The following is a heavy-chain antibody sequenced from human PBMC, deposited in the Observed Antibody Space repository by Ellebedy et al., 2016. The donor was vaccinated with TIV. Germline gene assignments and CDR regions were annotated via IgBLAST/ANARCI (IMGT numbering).Heavy chain of an antibody. V-gene: IGHV4-61*01. CDR3: ARGAVIVVVPAPPRGWFDP. Sequence: SETLSLXCTVSGGSVSSGSYYWSWIRQPPGKGLEWIGYIYYSGSTNYNPSLKSRVTISVDTSKNQFSLKLSSVTAADTAVYYCARGAVIVVVPAPPRGWFDPWGQGTLVTVSS. CDR1: GGSVSSGSYY. CDR2: IYYSGST. J-gene: IGHJ5*02. D-gene: IGHD2-2*01.